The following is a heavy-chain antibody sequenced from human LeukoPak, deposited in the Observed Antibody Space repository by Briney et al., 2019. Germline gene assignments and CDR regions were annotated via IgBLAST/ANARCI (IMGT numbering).Heavy chain of an antibody. CDR1: GYTFTSYD. CDR2: MNPNSGNT. CDR3: ARGSFVVVPAAENYYYYGMDV. D-gene: IGHD2-2*01. Sequence: GASVKVSCKASGYTFTSYDINWVRQATGQGLEWMGWMNPNSGNTGYAQKFQGRVTMTRNTSISTAYMELSSLRSEDTAVYYCARGSFVVVPAAENYYYYGMDVWGQGTTVTVSS. V-gene: IGHV1-8*01. J-gene: IGHJ6*02.